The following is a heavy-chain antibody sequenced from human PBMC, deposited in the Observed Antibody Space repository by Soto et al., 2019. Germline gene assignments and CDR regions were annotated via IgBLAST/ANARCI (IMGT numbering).Heavy chain of an antibody. CDR1: GYTFTSYD. CDR2: MNPNSGNT. J-gene: IGHJ4*02. Sequence: EASVKVSCKASGYTFTSYDINWVRQATGQGLEWMGWMNPNSGNTGYAQKFQGRVTMTRNTSISTAYMELSSLRSEDTAVYYCASDIIGYCSGGSCYSRDYWGQGTLVTVSS. D-gene: IGHD2-15*01. CDR3: ASDIIGYCSGGSCYSRDY. V-gene: IGHV1-8*01.